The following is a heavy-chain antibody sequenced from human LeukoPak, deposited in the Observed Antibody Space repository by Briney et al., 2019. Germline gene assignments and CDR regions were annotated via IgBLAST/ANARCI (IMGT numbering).Heavy chain of an antibody. CDR2: IKQDGSEK. D-gene: IGHD5-18*01. CDR3: AREIQVDV. Sequence: SCKASGGTFSSYAISWVRQAPGKGLEWVANIKQDGSEKYYVDSVKGRFTISRDNAKNSLYLQMNSLRAEDTAVYYCAREIQVDVWGKGTTVTVSS. J-gene: IGHJ6*04. V-gene: IGHV3-7*01. CDR1: GGTFSSYA.